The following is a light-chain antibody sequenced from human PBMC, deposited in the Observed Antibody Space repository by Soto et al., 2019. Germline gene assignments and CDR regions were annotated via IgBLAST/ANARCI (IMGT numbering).Light chain of an antibody. CDR3: NSYTGSSTYV. Sequence: QSVLTQPPSVSGSPGQSVAISCTGTSSDVGSYNRVSWYQQPPGAASKLMIYEVSNRPSGVPDRFSGSKSGNTASLTISGLQAEDEADYYCNSYTGSSTYVFGTGTKVTV. J-gene: IGLJ1*01. CDR1: SSDVGSYNR. V-gene: IGLV2-18*02. CDR2: EVS.